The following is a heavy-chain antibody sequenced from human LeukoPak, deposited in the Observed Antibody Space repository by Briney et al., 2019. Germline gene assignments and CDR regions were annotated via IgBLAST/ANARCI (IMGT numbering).Heavy chain of an antibody. V-gene: IGHV1-8*01. CDR2: MNPNSGNT. Sequence: ASVKVSCKASGYTFTSYDINWVRQATGQGLEWMGWMNPNSGNTGYAQKFQGRVTMTRNTSISTAYLELSSLSSEDTAGYYCASRRTRALLAYWGQGALVTVSS. D-gene: IGHD2-15*01. CDR1: GYTFTSYD. CDR3: ASRRTRALLAY. J-gene: IGHJ4*02.